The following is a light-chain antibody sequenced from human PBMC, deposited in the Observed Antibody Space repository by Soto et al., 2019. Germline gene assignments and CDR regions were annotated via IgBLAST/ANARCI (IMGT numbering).Light chain of an antibody. CDR3: SSYTRSSPVI. J-gene: IGLJ2*01. CDR1: ISDVGGYHY. V-gene: IGLV2-14*01. CDR2: DVS. Sequence: QSALTQPASVSGSPGQSIAISCTGSISDVGGYHYVSWYQQHSGKAPKLMIYDVSNRPSGVSDRFSGSKSGKTASLTISGLQAEDEADYYCSSYTRSSPVIVGGGTTLTVL.